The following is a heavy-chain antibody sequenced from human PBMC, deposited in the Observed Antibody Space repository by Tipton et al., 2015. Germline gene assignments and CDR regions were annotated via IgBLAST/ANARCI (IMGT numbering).Heavy chain of an antibody. CDR2: IGSKAIDYAT. V-gene: IGHV3-73*01. J-gene: IGHJ4*02. CDR3: TLPPHF. Sequence: SLRLSCAASGFTFSDSPMHWVRQASGKGLEWVGRIGSKAIDYATTYGASVKGRFTISRDDSTNTTYLQMNSLKTEDTAVYYCTLPPHFWGQGTLVTVSS. CDR1: GFTFSDSP.